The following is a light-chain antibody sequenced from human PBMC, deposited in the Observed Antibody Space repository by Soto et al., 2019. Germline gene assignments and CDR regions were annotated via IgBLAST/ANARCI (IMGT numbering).Light chain of an antibody. CDR1: SNVGSYA. Sequence: QAVVTQEASVSGTVGQKVTLSWPGNSNVGSYAVGWYQQISHGAPKTVLFGNSLPSGIPDRFSGSKSGTTASLTISGLYPEDEADYYCSTWDYSLSARVFGSGTQLTVL. J-gene: IGLJ6*01. CDR3: STWDYSLSARV. V-gene: IGLV1-36*01. CDR2: GN.